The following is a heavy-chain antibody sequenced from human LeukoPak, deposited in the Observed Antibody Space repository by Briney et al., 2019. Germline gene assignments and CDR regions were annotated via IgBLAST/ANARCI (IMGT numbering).Heavy chain of an antibody. CDR2: IIPIFGTA. CDR3: GGGHYDYVWGSYRMIDY. Sequence: GSSVKVSCKASGGTFSSYAISWVRQAPGQGLEWMGGIIPIFGTANYAQKFQGRVTITADKSTSTAYMELSSLRSEDTAVYYCGGGHYDYVWGSYRMIDYWGQGILVTVSS. CDR1: GGTFSSYA. J-gene: IGHJ4*02. D-gene: IGHD3-16*02. V-gene: IGHV1-69*06.